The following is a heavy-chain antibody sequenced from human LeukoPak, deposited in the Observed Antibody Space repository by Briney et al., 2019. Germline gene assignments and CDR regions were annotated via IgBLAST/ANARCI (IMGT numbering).Heavy chain of an antibody. CDR1: GYTFTGYY. V-gene: IGHV1-2*02. D-gene: IGHD2-15*01. CDR2: INPNSGGT. Sequence: ASVKVSCKASGYTFTGYYMHWVRQAPGQGLEWMGWINPNSGGTNYAQKFQGRVTMTRDTSISTAYMELSSLRSEDAAVYYCARGSGAVASIDYWGQGTLVTVSS. CDR3: ARGSGAVASIDY. J-gene: IGHJ4*02.